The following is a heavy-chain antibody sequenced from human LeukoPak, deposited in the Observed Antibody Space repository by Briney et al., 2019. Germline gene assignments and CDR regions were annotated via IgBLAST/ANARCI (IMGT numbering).Heavy chain of an antibody. CDR2: IIPIVGIA. CDR1: GGTFSSYA. Sequence: SVKVSCKASGGTFSSYAISWVRQAPGQGLEWMGRIIPIVGIANYAQKFQGRVTITADKSTSTAYMELSSLRSEDTAVYYCARDGCSSTSCYTSYYYYGMDVWGQGTTVTVSS. J-gene: IGHJ6*02. D-gene: IGHD2-2*02. V-gene: IGHV1-69*04. CDR3: ARDGCSSTSCYTSYYYYGMDV.